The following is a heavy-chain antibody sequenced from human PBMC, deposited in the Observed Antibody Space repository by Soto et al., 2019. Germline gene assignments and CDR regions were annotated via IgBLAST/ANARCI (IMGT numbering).Heavy chain of an antibody. CDR1: GDSVSSNSAA. V-gene: IGHV6-1*01. D-gene: IGHD3-3*01. Sequence: SQTLSLTCAISGDSVSSNSAALNWIRQSPSRGLEWLGRTYYRSKWYNDYAVSVKSRITINPDTSKNQFSLQLNSVTPEDTAVYYCARAHDFWSGYYHYYYYGMDVWGQGTTVTVSS. CDR2: TYYRSKWYN. CDR3: ARAHDFWSGYYHYYYYGMDV. J-gene: IGHJ6*02.